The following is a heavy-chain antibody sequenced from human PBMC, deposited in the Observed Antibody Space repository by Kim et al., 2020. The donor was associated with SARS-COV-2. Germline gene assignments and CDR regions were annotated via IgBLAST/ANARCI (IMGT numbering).Heavy chain of an antibody. CDR3: ARDTSSGYYGLFDY. D-gene: IGHD3-22*01. CDR1: GFTFSSYA. Sequence: GGSLRLSCAASGFTFSSYAMHWVRQAPGKGLEWVAVISYDGSNKYYADSVKGRFTISRDNSKNTLYLQMNSLRVEDTAVYHCARDTSSGYYGLFDYWGQGTLVTVSS. CDR2: ISYDGSNK. J-gene: IGHJ4*02. V-gene: IGHV3-30-3*01.